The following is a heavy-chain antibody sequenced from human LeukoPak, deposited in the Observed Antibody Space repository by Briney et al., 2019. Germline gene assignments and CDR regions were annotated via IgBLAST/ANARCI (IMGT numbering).Heavy chain of an antibody. J-gene: IGHJ4*02. CDR2: VHLSGAT. CDR3: TRESGAFSPFGF. D-gene: IGHD1-26*01. Sequence: SGTLSLTCAVSGGSITTTNWWSWVRQPPGKGLEWIGEVHLSGATNYNPSLESRVSMSIDKSKNQLSLEVTSVTAADTAIYYCTRESGAFSPFGFWGQGTLLTVSS. CDR1: GGSITTTNW. V-gene: IGHV4-4*02.